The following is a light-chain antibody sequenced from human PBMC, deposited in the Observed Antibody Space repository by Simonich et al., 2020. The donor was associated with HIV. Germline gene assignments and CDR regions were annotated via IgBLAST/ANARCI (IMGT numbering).Light chain of an antibody. V-gene: IGLV2-14*03. Sequence: QSALTQPASVSGTPGQSITISCTGTSSDVGDSNYVSWYQQHPGKAPKLMIFHVTKRPSGVSNRCSGSKSGNTASLTISGLQAEDEADYYCSSHTASSTLYVFGTGTRVTVL. CDR2: HVT. J-gene: IGLJ1*01. CDR3: SSHTASSTLYV. CDR1: SSDVGDSNY.